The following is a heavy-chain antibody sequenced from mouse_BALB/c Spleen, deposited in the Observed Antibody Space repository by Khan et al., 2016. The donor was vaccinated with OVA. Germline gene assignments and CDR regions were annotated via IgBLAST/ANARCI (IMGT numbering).Heavy chain of an antibody. V-gene: IGHV1S81*02. CDR3: TRGGYGSPFTY. CDR2: INPNNGGN. CDR1: GYTFTSFY. J-gene: IGHJ3*01. D-gene: IGHD1-1*01. Sequence: QVQLQQSGAELVKPGASVKLSCKASGYTFTSFYIYWVKQRPGQGLEWIGEINPNNGGNNVNEKFKSKATLTVDKSSSTAYLELSSLTSEDSAVFYCTRGGYGSPFTYWGQGTLVTVSA.